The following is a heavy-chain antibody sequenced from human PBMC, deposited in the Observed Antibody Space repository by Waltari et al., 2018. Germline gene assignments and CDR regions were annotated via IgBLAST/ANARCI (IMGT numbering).Heavy chain of an antibody. J-gene: IGHJ3*02. V-gene: IGHV1-3*01. CDR1: GYTFTSYA. Sequence: QVQLVQSGAEVKKPGASVKVSCKASGYTFTSYAMHWVRQAPGQRLEWMGWINAGNGNTKYSQKFQGRVTITRDTSASTAYMELSSLRSEDTAVYYCARIVGAMGDAFDIWGQGTMVTVSS. CDR3: ARIVGAMGDAFDI. D-gene: IGHD1-26*01. CDR2: INAGNGNT.